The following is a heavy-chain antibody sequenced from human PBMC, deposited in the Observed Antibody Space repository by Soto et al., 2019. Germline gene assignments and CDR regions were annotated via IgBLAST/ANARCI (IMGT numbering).Heavy chain of an antibody. CDR3: DRAWEELFWSGRKDYYYYYMDV. D-gene: IGHD3-3*02. CDR2: IYYSGST. CDR1: GGSITSGGYY. V-gene: IGHV4-31*03. J-gene: IGHJ6*03. Sequence: QVQLQEAGPGLVKPSQTLSLTCTVSGGSITSGGYYWSWIRRHPGKVLDWIAYIYYSGSTYHNPALKSRVTKSLDTTKNQCSLKLSSVTAADTAVYYCDRAWEELFWSGRKDYYYYYMDVCGKGTTVTVSS.